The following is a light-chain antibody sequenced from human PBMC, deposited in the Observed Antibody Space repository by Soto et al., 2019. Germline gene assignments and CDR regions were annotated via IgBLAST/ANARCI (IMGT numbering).Light chain of an antibody. V-gene: IGLV2-14*01. J-gene: IGLJ2*01. CDR3: CSYTSSSTVV. Sequence: QSALTQPASVSGSPGQSITISCTGTSSDLGGSNYVSWYQQHPGKAPKLMIYEVSYRPSGVSNRFSGSKSGNTASLTISGVQAEDESYYSSCSYTSSSTVVFGGGTKLTVL. CDR1: SSDLGGSNY. CDR2: EVS.